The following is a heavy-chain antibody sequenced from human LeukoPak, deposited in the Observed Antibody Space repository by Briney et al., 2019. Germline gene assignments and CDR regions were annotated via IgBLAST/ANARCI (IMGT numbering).Heavy chain of an antibody. J-gene: IGHJ5*02. D-gene: IGHD5-24*01. CDR3: ARDLSPTMATKWFDP. CDR1: GGTFSNYG. Sequence: RASVKVSCKASGGTFSNYGISWVRQAPGQGLEWMGGIIPILGIANYAQKFQGRVTITADKSTSTAYMELSSLRSEDTAVYYCARDLSPTMATKWFDPWGQGTLVTVSS. CDR2: IIPILGIA. V-gene: IGHV1-69*10.